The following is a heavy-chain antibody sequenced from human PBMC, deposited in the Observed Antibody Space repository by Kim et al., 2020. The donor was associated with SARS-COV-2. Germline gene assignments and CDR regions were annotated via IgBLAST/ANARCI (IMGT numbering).Heavy chain of an antibody. Sequence: YSPSFQGQVTISADKSISTAYLQWSSLKASDTAMYYCARTSPRMGVEFDYWGQGTLVTVSS. V-gene: IGHV5-51*01. D-gene: IGHD3-16*01. CDR3: ARTSPRMGVEFDY. J-gene: IGHJ4*02.